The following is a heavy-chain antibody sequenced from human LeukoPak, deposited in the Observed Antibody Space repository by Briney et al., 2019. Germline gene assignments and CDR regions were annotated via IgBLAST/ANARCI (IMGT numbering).Heavy chain of an antibody. CDR2: IKSKTDGGTT. D-gene: IGHD6-13*01. Sequence: GGSLRLSCAASGFTFSNAWMSWVRQAPGKGLEWVVCIKSKTDGGTTDYAAPVKGRFTISRDDSKNTLYLQMNSLKTEDTAVYYCTTHSSSWYGYYWGQGTLVTVSS. CDR1: GFTFSNAW. V-gene: IGHV3-15*01. CDR3: TTHSSSWYGYY. J-gene: IGHJ4*02.